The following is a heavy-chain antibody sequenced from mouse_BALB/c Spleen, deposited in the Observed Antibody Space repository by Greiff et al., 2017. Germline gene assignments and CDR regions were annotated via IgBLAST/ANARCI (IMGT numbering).Heavy chain of an antibody. CDR2: INPSTGYT. CDR1: GYTFTSYW. Sequence: QVQLQQSGAELAKPGASVKMSCKASGYTFTSYWMHWVKQRPGQGLEWIGYINPSTGYTEYNQKFKDKATLTADKSSSTAYMQLSSLTSKDSAVYYCARKGFTARYYYAMDYWGQGTSVTVSS. V-gene: IGHV1-7*01. CDR3: ARKGFTARYYYAMDY. D-gene: IGHD1-2*01. J-gene: IGHJ4*01.